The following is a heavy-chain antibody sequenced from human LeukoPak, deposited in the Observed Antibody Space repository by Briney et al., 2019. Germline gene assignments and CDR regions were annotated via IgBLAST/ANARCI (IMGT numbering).Heavy chain of an antibody. CDR3: AKEGGYSGRGYFDY. D-gene: IGHD5-12*01. CDR1: GFTFSSYE. V-gene: IGHV3-48*03. Sequence: GGSLRLSCASSGFTFSSYEMNWVRQAPGKGLEWVSYISSSGGTRYYADSVKGRFTISRDNAKNSLYLQMNSLRAEDTALYYCAKEGGYSGRGYFDYWGQGTLVTVSS. J-gene: IGHJ4*02. CDR2: ISSSGGTR.